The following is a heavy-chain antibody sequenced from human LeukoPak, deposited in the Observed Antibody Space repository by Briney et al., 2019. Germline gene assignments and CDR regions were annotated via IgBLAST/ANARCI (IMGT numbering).Heavy chain of an antibody. V-gene: IGHV4-59*01. Sequence: SETLSLTCTVSGGSISSYYWSWIRQPPGKGLEWIGYIYYSGSTKYNPSLKSRVTISVDTSKNQFSLKLSSVTAADTAVYYCAREGSMAVAGGAFDYWGQGTLVTVSS. CDR3: AREGSMAVAGGAFDY. CDR1: GGSISSYY. J-gene: IGHJ4*02. D-gene: IGHD6-19*01. CDR2: IYYSGST.